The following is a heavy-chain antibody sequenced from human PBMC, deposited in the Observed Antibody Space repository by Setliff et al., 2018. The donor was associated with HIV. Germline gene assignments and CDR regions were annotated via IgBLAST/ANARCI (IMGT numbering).Heavy chain of an antibody. CDR3: ARGGYSSGWYVAGNWFDP. Sequence: SETLSLTCAVSGGSISSGGYSWSWIRQPPGKGLEWIGYIYHSGSTYYNPSLKSRVTISIDRSKNQFSLKLSSVTAADTAVYYCARGGYSSGWYVAGNWFDPWGQGTLVTVSS. CDR1: GGSISSGGYS. J-gene: IGHJ5*02. CDR2: IYHSGST. V-gene: IGHV4-30-2*01. D-gene: IGHD6-19*01.